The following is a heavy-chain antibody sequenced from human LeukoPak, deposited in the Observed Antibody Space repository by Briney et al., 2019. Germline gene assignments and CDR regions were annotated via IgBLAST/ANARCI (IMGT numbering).Heavy chain of an antibody. V-gene: IGHV4-59*01. CDR1: GGSISSYY. Sequence: PSETLSLTCTVSGGSISSYYWSWIRQPPGKGLEWIGYIYYSGSTNYNPSLKSRVTISVDTSKNQFSLKLSSVTAADTAVYYCARSDSRGPNYFDYWGQGTLVTVSS. CDR2: IYYSGST. D-gene: IGHD3-22*01. J-gene: IGHJ4*02. CDR3: ARSDSRGPNYFDY.